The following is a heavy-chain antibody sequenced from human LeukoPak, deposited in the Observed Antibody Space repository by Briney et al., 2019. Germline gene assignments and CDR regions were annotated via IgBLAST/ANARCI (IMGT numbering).Heavy chain of an antibody. Sequence: GGSLRLSCAASGFTFSSYVMHWVRQAPGKGLEWVAVISYDGSNKYYADSVKGRFTISRDNSKNTLYLQMNSLRAEDTAVYYCAKDLLVRDGMDVWGQGTTVTVSS. CDR2: ISYDGSNK. CDR1: GFTFSSYV. CDR3: AKDLLVRDGMDV. V-gene: IGHV3-30*18. J-gene: IGHJ6*02. D-gene: IGHD3-10*01.